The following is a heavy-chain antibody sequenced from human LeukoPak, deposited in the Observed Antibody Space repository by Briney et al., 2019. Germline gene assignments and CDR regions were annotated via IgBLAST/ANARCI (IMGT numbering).Heavy chain of an antibody. D-gene: IGHD3-10*01. Sequence: SETLSFTCSVSGGSLSSYYWSWIRQPPGKGLEWIGYIYYSGSTNYNPSLKSRVTISVDTSKNQFSLKLSSVTAADTAVYYCARHLKNYGSGTSWFDPWGQGTLVTVSS. J-gene: IGHJ5*02. CDR1: GGSLSSYY. V-gene: IGHV4-59*08. CDR2: IYYSGST. CDR3: ARHLKNYGSGTSWFDP.